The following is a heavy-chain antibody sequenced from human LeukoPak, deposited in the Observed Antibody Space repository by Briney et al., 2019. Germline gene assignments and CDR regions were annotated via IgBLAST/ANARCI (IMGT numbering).Heavy chain of an antibody. J-gene: IGHJ4*02. D-gene: IGHD6-19*01. Sequence: GGSLRLSCAASGFIFSSYAMHWVRQAPGKGLEWVAVISYDGSNKYYADSVKGRFTISRDNSKNTLYLQMNSLRAEDTAVYYCARDEARYSSGWYLVDYWGQGTLVTVSS. CDR3: ARDEARYSSGWYLVDY. V-gene: IGHV3-30-3*01. CDR2: ISYDGSNK. CDR1: GFIFSSYA.